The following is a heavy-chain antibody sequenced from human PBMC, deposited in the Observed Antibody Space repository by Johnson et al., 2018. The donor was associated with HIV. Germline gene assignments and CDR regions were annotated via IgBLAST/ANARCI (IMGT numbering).Heavy chain of an antibody. Sequence: EVQLVESGGGLVKPGGSLRLSCTASGFTFSNVWMSWVRQAPGKGLEWVGRIKRKTDGGTTDYAAPVKGRFTIPRDDSKNTLYLQMNSLKTEDTAVYYCTTDLAAVCSGAFDIWGQGTMVTVSS. J-gene: IGHJ3*02. D-gene: IGHD2-15*01. CDR2: IKRKTDGGTT. CDR1: GFTFSNVW. CDR3: TTDLAAVCSGAFDI. V-gene: IGHV3-15*01.